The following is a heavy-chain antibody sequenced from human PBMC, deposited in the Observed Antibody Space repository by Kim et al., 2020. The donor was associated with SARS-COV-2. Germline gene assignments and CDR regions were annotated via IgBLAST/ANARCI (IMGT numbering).Heavy chain of an antibody. Sequence: ASVKVSCKASGYTFTSYGISWVRQAPGQGLEWTGWISAYNGNTNYAQKLQGRDTMTTDTSTSTAYMELRSLRSDDTAVYYCARDRWNSSGWYGFSYYCGMDVWGKGTKVTVSS. CDR3: ARDRWNSSGWYGFSYYCGMDV. V-gene: IGHV1-18*04. D-gene: IGHD6-19*01. CDR2: ISAYNGNT. CDR1: GYTFTSYG. J-gene: IGHJ6*04.